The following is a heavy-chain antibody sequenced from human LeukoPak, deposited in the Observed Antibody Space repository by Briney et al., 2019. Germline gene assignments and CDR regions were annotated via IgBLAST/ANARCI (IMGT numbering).Heavy chain of an antibody. CDR3: ARYTAMVAFHAHGFDI. V-gene: IGHV4-59*01. CDR2: IHYSGST. Sequence: ASETLSLTCTVSGGSISSYYWSWIRQPPGKGLEWIGYIHYSGSTNYNRSLKSRVTISVDTSKNQFSLKLSSVTAADTAVYYCARYTAMVAFHAHGFDIWGQGTMVTVSS. CDR1: GGSISSYY. J-gene: IGHJ3*02. D-gene: IGHD5-18*01.